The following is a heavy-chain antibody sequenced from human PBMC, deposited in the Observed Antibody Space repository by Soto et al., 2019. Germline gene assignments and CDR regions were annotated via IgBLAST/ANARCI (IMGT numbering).Heavy chain of an antibody. Sequence: GGSLRLSCAASGFTFSTSWMSWVRQAPGKGLEWVANIKQDGSAKYYVDSVKGRFTISRDNAKNSLYLQMDSLRADDTAVNYWVRVGYSHVFDIWGQGTMVTVSS. J-gene: IGHJ3*02. CDR2: IKQDGSAK. V-gene: IGHV3-7*01. CDR3: VRVGYSHVFDI. CDR1: GFTFSTSW. D-gene: IGHD1-26*01.